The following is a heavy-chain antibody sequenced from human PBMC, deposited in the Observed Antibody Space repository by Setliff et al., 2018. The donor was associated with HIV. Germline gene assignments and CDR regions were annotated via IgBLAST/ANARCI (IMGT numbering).Heavy chain of an antibody. D-gene: IGHD6-13*01. CDR2: IFYSGHT. V-gene: IGHV4-39*01. J-gene: IGHJ4*02. CDR3: ARSPAAEGH. Sequence: SETLSLTCTVSGGSISSSSYYWGWIRQPPGKVLEWIGSIFYSGHTYYNPSLRSRVTISVDTSKNQFSLKLRSVTAADTAVYYCARSPAAEGHWGQGTLVTVSS. CDR1: GGSISSSSYY.